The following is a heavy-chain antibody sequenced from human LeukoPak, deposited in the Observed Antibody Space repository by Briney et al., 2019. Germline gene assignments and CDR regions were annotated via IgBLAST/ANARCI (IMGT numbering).Heavy chain of an antibody. Sequence: GGSLRLSCAASGFTFSDYYISWIREAPGKGREWGSYISSSGSTIYYTDSVKGRFTISRDNAKNSLYLQMNSLRAEDTSVYYCARANPHCSGGSCFRPLDYWGQGTLVTVSS. V-gene: IGHV3-11*01. CDR3: ARANPHCSGGSCFRPLDY. J-gene: IGHJ4*02. CDR2: ISSSGSTI. D-gene: IGHD2-15*01. CDR1: GFTFSDYY.